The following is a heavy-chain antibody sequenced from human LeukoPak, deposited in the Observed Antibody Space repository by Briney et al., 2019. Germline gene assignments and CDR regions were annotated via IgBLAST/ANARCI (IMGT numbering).Heavy chain of an antibody. CDR2: VYYDGTS. V-gene: IGHV4-39*01. Sequence: SETLSLTCTVSGASINSHSYYWGWTRQAPGKGLEWIGSVYYDGTSYSNPSLKSRAAVFVDTSRDQFSLDLSFVTAADTALYYCVRHISTNTGYFDSCGQGILVSVSS. D-gene: IGHD2/OR15-2a*01. CDR3: VRHISTNTGYFDS. CDR1: GASINSHSYY. J-gene: IGHJ4*02.